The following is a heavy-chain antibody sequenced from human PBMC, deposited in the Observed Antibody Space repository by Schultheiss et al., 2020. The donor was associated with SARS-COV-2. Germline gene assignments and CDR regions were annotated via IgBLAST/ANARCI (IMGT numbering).Heavy chain of an antibody. Sequence: GGSLRLSCAASGFTFSSYAMAWVRQAPGKGLEWVSGISWNSGSIGYADSVKGRFTISRDNSKNTLYLQMNSLRAEDTAVYYCAKRLVSPNNYYMDVWGKGTTVTVSS. V-gene: IGHV3-23*01. D-gene: IGHD4-23*01. CDR3: AKRLVSPNNYYMDV. CDR1: GFTFSSYA. CDR2: ISWNSGSI. J-gene: IGHJ6*03.